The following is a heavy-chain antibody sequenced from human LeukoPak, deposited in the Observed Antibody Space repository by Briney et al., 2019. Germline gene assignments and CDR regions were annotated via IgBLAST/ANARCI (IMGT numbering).Heavy chain of an antibody. CDR3: ARGEDY. V-gene: IGHV3-7*02. CDR1: GFTFSIYW. CDR2: IKEDGSEK. Sequence: GGSLRLSCAASGFTFSIYWMSWVRQAPGKGLEWVANIKEDGSEKYYADSVKGRFTISRDNSKNTLYLQMNSLRAEDTAVYYCARGEDYWGQGTLVTVSS. J-gene: IGHJ4*02. D-gene: IGHD3-10*01.